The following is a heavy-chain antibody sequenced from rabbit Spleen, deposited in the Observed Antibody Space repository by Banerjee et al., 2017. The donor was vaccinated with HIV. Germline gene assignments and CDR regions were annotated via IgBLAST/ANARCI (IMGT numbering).Heavy chain of an antibody. CDR1: GVSFSSRYY. Sequence: EQLEESGGGLVKPEGSLTLTCKASGVSFSSRYYMCWVRQAPGKGLEWIACIYAGSSGDTYYASWAKGRFTISKTSSTTVTLQMTSLTAADTATYFCARDLAGIIGWNFNLWGPGTLVTVS. J-gene: IGHJ4*01. V-gene: IGHV1S45*01. CDR3: ARDLAGIIGWNFNL. CDR2: IYAGSSGDT. D-gene: IGHD4-1*01.